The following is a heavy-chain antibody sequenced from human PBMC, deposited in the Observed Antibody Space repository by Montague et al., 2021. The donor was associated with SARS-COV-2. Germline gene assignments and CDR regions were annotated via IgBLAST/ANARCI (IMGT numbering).Heavy chain of an antibody. V-gene: IGHV2-5*02. J-gene: IGHJ5*02. CDR1: GFSLSTSEVG. D-gene: IGHD3-9*01. CDR3: AHFGILRYFDP. CDR2: IYGDDDN. Sequence: PALVKPTQTLTLTCTFSGFSLSTSEVGVGWIRQPPGKAPEFLALIYGDDDNRYKSSLKSRLTITKVTSKNQVVLTMTNADPVDTATYYCAHFGILRYFDPWGQGTLVTVSS.